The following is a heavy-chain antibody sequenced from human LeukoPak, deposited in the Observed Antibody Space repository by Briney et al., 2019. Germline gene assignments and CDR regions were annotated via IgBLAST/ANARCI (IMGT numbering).Heavy chain of an antibody. CDR2: ISAYNGNT. Sequence: ASVKVSCKASGYTFTSYGISWVRQAPGQGLEWMGWISAYNGNTNYAQKLQGRVTMTTDTSTSTAYMELRGLRSDDTAVYYCARDVYSSSPPTVYNSYYGMDVWGQGTTVTVSS. CDR1: GYTFTSYG. V-gene: IGHV1-18*01. J-gene: IGHJ6*02. D-gene: IGHD6-13*01. CDR3: ARDVYSSSPPTVYNSYYGMDV.